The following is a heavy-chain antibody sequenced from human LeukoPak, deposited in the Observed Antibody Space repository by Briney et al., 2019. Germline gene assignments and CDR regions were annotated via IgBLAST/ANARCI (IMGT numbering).Heavy chain of an antibody. CDR3: AREDYSGSYFDY. CDR2: IKQDGSEK. CDR1: GFTFSYHW. D-gene: IGHD1-26*01. V-gene: IGHV3-7*01. J-gene: IGHJ4*02. Sequence: GGSLRLSCAASGFTFSYHWMTWVRQAPGKGLEWVANIKQDGSEKYYVDSVKGRFTISRDNAKNSLYLQMNSLRAEDTAVYYCAREDYSGSYFDYWGQGTLVTVSS.